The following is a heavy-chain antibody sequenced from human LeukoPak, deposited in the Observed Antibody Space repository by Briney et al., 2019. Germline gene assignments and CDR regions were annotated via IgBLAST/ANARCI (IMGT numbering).Heavy chain of an antibody. CDR2: IDNSWIT. CDR1: GGSVSSHF. J-gene: IGHJ6*03. CDR3: ARDHLPAGAPGYYMDV. D-gene: IGHD4/OR15-4a*01. Sequence: PSETLSLTCTVSGGSVSSHFWIWIRQPPGKGLQWIGYIDNSWITNYNPSLKSRVTMSVDTCKNQFSLMLRSVTAAETAVYYCARDHLPAGAPGYYMDVWGKGTTVSVSS. V-gene: IGHV4-59*02.